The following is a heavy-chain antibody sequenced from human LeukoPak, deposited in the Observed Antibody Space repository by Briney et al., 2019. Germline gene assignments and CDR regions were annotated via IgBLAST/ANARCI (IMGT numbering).Heavy chain of an antibody. Sequence: GGSLRLSCAASEFTFTSYAMNWVRQAPGKGLEWVSTISGSGSSTYYVDSVKGRFTISRDNSKNTLSLQLNSLRAEDTAVYYCAKGTSSSCYSAPNYWGQGTLVTVSS. J-gene: IGHJ4*02. CDR1: EFTFTSYA. CDR2: ISGSGSST. V-gene: IGHV3-23*01. CDR3: AKGTSSSCYSAPNY. D-gene: IGHD2-15*01.